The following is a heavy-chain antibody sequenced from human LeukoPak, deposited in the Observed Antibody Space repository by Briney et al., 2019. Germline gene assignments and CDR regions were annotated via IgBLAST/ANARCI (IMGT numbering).Heavy chain of an antibody. Sequence: SGGSLRLSCAASGFTVSSNYMSWVRQAPGKGLEWVSVIYSVGSTYYADSVKGRFTISRDNSKNTLYLQMNSLRAEDTAVYYCARAPSEWFGELSPYYYGMDVWGQGTTVTVSS. CDR2: IYSVGST. CDR3: ARAPSEWFGELSPYYYGMDV. CDR1: GFTVSSNY. D-gene: IGHD3-10*01. J-gene: IGHJ6*02. V-gene: IGHV3-66*01.